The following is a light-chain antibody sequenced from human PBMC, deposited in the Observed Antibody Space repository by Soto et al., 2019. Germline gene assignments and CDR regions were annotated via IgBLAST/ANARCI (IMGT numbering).Light chain of an antibody. Sequence: DLQMTQSPSTLSASVGDRVTITCRASQSISSWLAWYQQKPGKAPNLLIYKASNLESGVPSRFAGIGSGTEFTLTISSLQPDDFATYYCQQYNTYPYTFGQGTKLEI. V-gene: IGKV1-5*03. CDR3: QQYNTYPYT. CDR1: QSISSW. J-gene: IGKJ2*01. CDR2: KAS.